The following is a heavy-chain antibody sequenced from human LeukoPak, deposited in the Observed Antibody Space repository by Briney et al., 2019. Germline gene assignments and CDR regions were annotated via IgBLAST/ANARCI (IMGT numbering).Heavy chain of an antibody. J-gene: IGHJ4*02. CDR1: GGTFSSYA. V-gene: IGHV1-69*13. Sequence: SVKVSCNASGGTFSSYAISWVRQAPGQGLEWMGGIIPIFGTANYAQKFQGRVTITADESTSTAYMELSSLRSEDTAVYYCATSHYGSGSYSLDYWGQGTLVTVSS. CDR3: ATSHYGSGSYSLDY. D-gene: IGHD3-10*01. CDR2: IIPIFGTA.